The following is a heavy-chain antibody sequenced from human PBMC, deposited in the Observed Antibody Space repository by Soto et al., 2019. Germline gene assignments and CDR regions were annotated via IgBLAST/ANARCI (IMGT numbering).Heavy chain of an antibody. Sequence: SETLSLTCAVSGGSISSGGYSWNRIRQPPGKGLEWIGYIYHSGSTLYNPSLKSRVTISVDKSKNQFSLKLTSVTAADTAVYYCARDQLEGNWFDPWGQETLVTVSS. CDR2: IYHSGST. J-gene: IGHJ5*02. CDR1: GGSISSGGYS. CDR3: ARDQLEGNWFDP. D-gene: IGHD1-1*01. V-gene: IGHV4-30-2*01.